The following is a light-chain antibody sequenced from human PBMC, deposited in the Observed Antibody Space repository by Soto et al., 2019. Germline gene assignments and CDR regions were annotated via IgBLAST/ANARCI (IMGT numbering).Light chain of an antibody. CDR2: DAS. V-gene: IGKV3-15*01. Sequence: EIVMTQSPATLSVSPGEGATLSCKASQSVYNNLAWYQQKPGQPPRLLIYDASTRDTGISARFSGSGYGTEFTLTISSLQPEDFAVYFCQQSRNWPLTFGGGTKVEIK. CDR3: QQSRNWPLT. J-gene: IGKJ4*01. CDR1: QSVYNN.